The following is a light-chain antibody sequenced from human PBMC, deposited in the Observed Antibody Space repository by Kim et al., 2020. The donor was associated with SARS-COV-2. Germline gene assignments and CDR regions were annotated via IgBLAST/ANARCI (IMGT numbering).Light chain of an antibody. CDR2: DVS. CDR3: CSYAGSDTNAV. V-gene: IGLV2-11*01. Sequence: SVTISCTGTSSDVGGYNYVSWYQQRPGKAPKLIIYDVSKRPSGVPDRFSGSKSGSTASLTVSGLQAEDEADYYCCSYAGSDTNAVFGGGTQLTVL. J-gene: IGLJ7*01. CDR1: SSDVGGYNY.